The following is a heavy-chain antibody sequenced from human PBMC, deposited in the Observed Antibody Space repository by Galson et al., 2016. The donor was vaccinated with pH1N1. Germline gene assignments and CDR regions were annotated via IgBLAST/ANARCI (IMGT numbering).Heavy chain of an antibody. V-gene: IGHV1-69*13. CDR3: AVCSSGNCYYFDY. CDR2: IFPRFGIT. D-gene: IGHD2-15*01. Sequence: SVKVSCKASGGLFTDYALSWVRQAPGEGLEWMGGIFPRFGITDYAQKFQDRVTITADEPATTAFLELSSLRSEDTAVYYCAVCSSGNCYYFDYWGQGTLVTVSS. CDR1: GGLFTDYA. J-gene: IGHJ4*02.